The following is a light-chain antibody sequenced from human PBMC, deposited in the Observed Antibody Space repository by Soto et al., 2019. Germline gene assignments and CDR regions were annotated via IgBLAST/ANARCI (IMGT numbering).Light chain of an antibody. CDR2: RDN. V-gene: IGLV1-44*01. Sequence: QSVLTQPPSASGTPGQWVTISCSGSFSNVGINTVNWYQQLPGTAPKLLIYRDNQRPSGVPDRFSGSKSGTSASLAISGLQSEDAADYYCASWDDSLNGVVFGGGTKVTVL. CDR1: FSNVGINT. J-gene: IGLJ2*01. CDR3: ASWDDSLNGVV.